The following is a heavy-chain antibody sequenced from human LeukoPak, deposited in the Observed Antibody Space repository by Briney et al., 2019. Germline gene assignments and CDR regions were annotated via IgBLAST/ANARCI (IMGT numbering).Heavy chain of an antibody. J-gene: IGHJ4*02. V-gene: IGHV3-48*04. CDR3: ARDHRYAFDN. CDR2: VGISSGNT. D-gene: IGHD5-12*01. Sequence: GGSLRLSCAASGFTFSDYSMNWVGQAPGKGLEWISYVGISSGNTKYADSVKGRFTISGDSAKNSVFLQMNNLRVEDTAVYYCARDHRYAFDNWGQGTLVTVSS. CDR1: GFTFSDYS.